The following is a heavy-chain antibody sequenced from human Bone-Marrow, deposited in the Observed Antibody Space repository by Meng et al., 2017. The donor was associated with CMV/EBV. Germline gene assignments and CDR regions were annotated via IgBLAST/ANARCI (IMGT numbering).Heavy chain of an antibody. J-gene: IGHJ6*02. CDR1: GGSTRSSTYY. CDR2: IFYNGIT. V-gene: IGHV4-39*07. CDR3: ARTNNRFEYSSSGAGMDV. Sequence: SETLSLTCTVSGGSTRSSTYYWGWIRQPPGKGLEYIGSIFYNGITYYNPSLKSRVTISVDTSKNQFSLRLSSVTAADTAVYYCARTNNRFEYSSSGAGMDVWGQGTTVTVSS. D-gene: IGHD6-6*01.